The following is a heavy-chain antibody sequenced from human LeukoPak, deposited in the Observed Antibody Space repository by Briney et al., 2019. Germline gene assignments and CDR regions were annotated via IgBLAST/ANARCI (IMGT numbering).Heavy chain of an antibody. J-gene: IGHJ4*02. CDR1: GFTVSSNY. CDR3: ARDLHAKLGNFDY. V-gene: IGHV3-53*01. D-gene: IGHD7-27*01. CDR2: IYSGGST. Sequence: GGSLRLSCAASGFTVSSNYMSWVRQAPGKGLEWVSVIYSGGSTYYADSVKGRFTISRDNSKNTLYLQMNSLRAEDTAVYYCARDLHAKLGNFDYWGQGTLVTVSS.